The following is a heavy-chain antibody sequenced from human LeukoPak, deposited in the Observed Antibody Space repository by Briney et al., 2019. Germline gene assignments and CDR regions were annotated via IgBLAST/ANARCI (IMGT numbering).Heavy chain of an antibody. V-gene: IGHV4-34*01. CDR3: ATYCGGDCSTNDY. CDR2: INHSGST. D-gene: IGHD2-21*02. CDR1: GGSFSGYY. J-gene: IGHJ4*02. Sequence: PSETLSLTCAVYGGSFSGYYWSWIRQPPGKGLEWIGEINHSGSTNYNLSLKSRVTISVDTSKNQFSLKLSSVTAADTAVYYCATYCGGDCSTNDYWGQGTLVTVSS.